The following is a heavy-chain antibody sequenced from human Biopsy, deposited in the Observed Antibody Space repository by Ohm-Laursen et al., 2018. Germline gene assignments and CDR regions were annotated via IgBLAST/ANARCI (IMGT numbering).Heavy chain of an antibody. CDR1: GGSINSYY. CDR2: LFTSGTT. V-gene: IGHV4-4*07. CDR3: VRGGSGSFPFDY. D-gene: IGHD3-10*01. Sequence: SGTLSLTWIVSGGSINSYYWSWMRQPAGKGLEWIGRLFTSGTTNYSPSLNNRVTMSVDTSKNQFSLRLTSVTAADTAVYYCVRGGSGSFPFDYWGPGTLVTVSS. J-gene: IGHJ4*02.